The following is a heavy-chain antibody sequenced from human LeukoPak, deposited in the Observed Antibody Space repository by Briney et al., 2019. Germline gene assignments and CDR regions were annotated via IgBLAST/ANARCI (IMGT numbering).Heavy chain of an antibody. Sequence: GGSLRLSCAASGFTFSSYAMSWVRQAPGKGLDGVSAISGSGGSTYYADSVKGRFTISRDNSKKPLNLQMNRMRAEDTAVYYCANLAAAVINGVDYWGQGTLVTVSS. V-gene: IGHV3-23*01. D-gene: IGHD6-13*01. J-gene: IGHJ4*02. CDR3: ANLAAAVINGVDY. CDR1: GFTFSSYA. CDR2: ISGSGGST.